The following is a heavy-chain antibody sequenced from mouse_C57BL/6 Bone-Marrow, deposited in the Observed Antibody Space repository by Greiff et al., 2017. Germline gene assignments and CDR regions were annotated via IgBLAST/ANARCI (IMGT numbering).Heavy chain of an antibody. V-gene: IGHV14-2*01. Sequence: VQLQQSGAELVKPGASVKLSCTASGFNIKDYYIHWVKQRTEQGLEWIGRIVPEDGETKYAPKFQDKATITADTSSNTAYLPLSSLTSEDTAVYYCTRSLIYYGTNYWGQGTTLTVSS. CDR2: IVPEDGET. CDR3: TRSLIYYGTNY. CDR1: GFNIKDYY. D-gene: IGHD1-1*01. J-gene: IGHJ2*01.